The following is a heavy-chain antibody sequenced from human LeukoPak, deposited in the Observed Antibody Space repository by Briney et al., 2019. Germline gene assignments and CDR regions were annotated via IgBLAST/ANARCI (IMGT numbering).Heavy chain of an antibody. Sequence: PGGSLRLLCAASGFTFDDYAMHWVRQAPGKGLEWVSGISWNSGSIGYADSVKGRFTISRDNAKNSLYLQMNSLRAEDTALYYCAKVRLSDDAFDIWGQGTMVTVSS. CDR3: AKVRLSDDAFDI. V-gene: IGHV3-9*01. J-gene: IGHJ3*02. CDR2: ISWNSGSI. CDR1: GFTFDDYA.